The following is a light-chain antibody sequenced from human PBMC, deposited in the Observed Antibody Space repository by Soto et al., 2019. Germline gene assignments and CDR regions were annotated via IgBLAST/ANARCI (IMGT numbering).Light chain of an antibody. J-gene: IGKJ1*01. Sequence: EIVLTQSPGTLSLSPGERATLSCRASQSVSSSYLAWYQQKPGQAPRLLIYGASSRATGIPDRFSGSGSGTDFTLPISRLEPDDFAGYYCQQYGSSPRTFGQGTKVEIK. CDR1: QSVSSSY. V-gene: IGKV3-20*01. CDR2: GAS. CDR3: QQYGSSPRT.